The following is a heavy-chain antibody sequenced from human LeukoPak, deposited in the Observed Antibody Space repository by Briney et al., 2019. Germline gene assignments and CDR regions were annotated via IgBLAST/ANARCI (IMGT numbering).Heavy chain of an antibody. CDR1: GGTFSSYA. CDR3: AFSIAAALGIDP. CDR2: IIPIFGTA. Sequence: SVKVSCKASGGTFSSYAISWVRQAPGQGLEWMGGIIPIFGTANYAQKFQGRVTITTDESTSTAYMELSSLRPEDTAVYYCAFSIAAALGIDPWGQGTLVTVSS. D-gene: IGHD6-13*01. J-gene: IGHJ5*02. V-gene: IGHV1-69*05.